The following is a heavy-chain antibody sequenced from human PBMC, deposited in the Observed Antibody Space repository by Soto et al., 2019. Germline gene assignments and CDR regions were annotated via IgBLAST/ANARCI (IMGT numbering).Heavy chain of an antibody. J-gene: IGHJ4*02. CDR1: GFTFSSYW. CDR2: IKKDGSEK. D-gene: IGHD3-9*01. V-gene: IGHV3-7*03. Sequence: GGSLRLSCEASGFTFSSYWMNWVRQAPGKGLEWVAIIKKDGSEKYYVDSVKGRFTISRDNAKNSLYLQMNGLRAEDKAVYYCAGGLGWLIDYWGRGPLVTVSS. CDR3: AGGLGWLIDY.